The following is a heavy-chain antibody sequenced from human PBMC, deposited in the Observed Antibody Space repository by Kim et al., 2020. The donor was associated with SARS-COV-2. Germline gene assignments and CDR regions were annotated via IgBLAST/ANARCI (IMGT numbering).Heavy chain of an antibody. Sequence: GGSLRLSCAASGFTFSSYGMHWVRQAPGKGLEWVAVIWYDGSNKYYADSVKGRFTISRDNSKNTLYLQMNSLRAEDTAVYYCARWARPIVVVPAAIWLGWFDPWGQGTLVTVSS. CDR3: ARWARPIVVVPAAIWLGWFDP. CDR2: IWYDGSNK. D-gene: IGHD2-2*02. V-gene: IGHV3-33*01. CDR1: GFTFSSYG. J-gene: IGHJ5*02.